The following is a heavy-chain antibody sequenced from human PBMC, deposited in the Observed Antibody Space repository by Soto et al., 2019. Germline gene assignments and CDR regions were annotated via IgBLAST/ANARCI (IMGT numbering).Heavy chain of an antibody. D-gene: IGHD1-26*01. CDR1: GFTFSDYY. J-gene: IGHJ4*02. Sequence: QVQLVESGGGLVKPGGSLRLSCAASGFTFSDYYMSWIRQAPGKGLEWVSYISRSSSYTNYADSVNGRFTISRDNAKNSLNLQMNSRRADDAAVYYGAGGGGSYLPDYWGQGTLVTVSS. CDR2: ISRSSSYT. CDR3: AGGGGSYLPDY. V-gene: IGHV3-11*05.